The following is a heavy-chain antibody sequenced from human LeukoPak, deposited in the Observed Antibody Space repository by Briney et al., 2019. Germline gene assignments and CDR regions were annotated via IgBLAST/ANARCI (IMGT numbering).Heavy chain of an antibody. CDR3: ARHSPWVYYFDY. J-gene: IGHJ4*02. CDR2: IYYSGST. V-gene: IGHV4-39*01. CDR1: GGSISSSSHY. D-gene: IGHD7-27*01. Sequence: PSETLSLTCTVSGGSISSSSHYWGWIRQPPGKGLEWIGSIYYSGSTYYNPSLKSRVTISVDTSKNQFSLKLSSVTAADTAVYYCARHSPWVYYFDYWGQGTLVTVSS.